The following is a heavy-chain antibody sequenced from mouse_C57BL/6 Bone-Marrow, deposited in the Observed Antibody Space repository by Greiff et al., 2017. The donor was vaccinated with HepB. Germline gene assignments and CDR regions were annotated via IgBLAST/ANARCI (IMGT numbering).Heavy chain of an antibody. CDR1: GYTFTSYG. D-gene: IGHD1-1*02. Sequence: QVQLQQSGAELARPGASVKLSCKASGYTFTSYGISWVKQRTGQGLEWIGEIYPRSGNTYYNEKFKGKATLTADKSSSTAYMELRSLTSADSAVYFCANGGNFAYWGQGTLVTVSA. CDR2: IYPRSGNT. J-gene: IGHJ3*01. CDR3: ANGGNFAY. V-gene: IGHV1-81*01.